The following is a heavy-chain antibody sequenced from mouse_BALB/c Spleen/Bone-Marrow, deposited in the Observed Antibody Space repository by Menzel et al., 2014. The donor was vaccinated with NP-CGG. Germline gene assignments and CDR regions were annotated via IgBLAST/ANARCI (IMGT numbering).Heavy chain of an antibody. CDR1: GFTFSDFY. D-gene: IGHD2-10*02. V-gene: IGHV7-1*02. J-gene: IGHJ3*01. CDR2: SRNKAKYYTT. Sequence: EVQRVESGGGLVQPGDSLRLSCATSGFTFSDFYMEWVRQPPGKRLEWIAASRNKAKYYTTEYSASVKGRFIVSRDTSHSVLYLQMNALRAEDTAIYYCARDVGYGNYFVYWGQGTLVTVSA. CDR3: ARDVGYGNYFVY.